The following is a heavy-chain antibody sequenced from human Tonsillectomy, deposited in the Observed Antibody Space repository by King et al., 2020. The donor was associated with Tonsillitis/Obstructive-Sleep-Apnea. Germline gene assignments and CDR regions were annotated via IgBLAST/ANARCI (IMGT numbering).Heavy chain of an antibody. V-gene: IGHV3-30*04. CDR1: GFTFSSYA. D-gene: IGHD6-6*01. J-gene: IGHJ2*01. CDR2: ISYDGSNK. Sequence: VQLVESGGGVVQPGRSLRLSCAASGFTFSSYAMHWVRQAPGKGLEWVAIISYDGSNKYYADSVKGRFTISRDNSKNTLYLQMNSLRAEDTAVYYCARGGSGPFIAARQWYFDLWGRGTLVTVSS. CDR3: ARGGSGPFIAARQWYFDL.